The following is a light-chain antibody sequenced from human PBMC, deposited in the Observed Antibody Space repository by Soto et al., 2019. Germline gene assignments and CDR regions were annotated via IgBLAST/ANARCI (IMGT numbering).Light chain of an antibody. CDR1: QSVSSSY. CDR2: GAS. Sequence: EIVMTQSSGTLSVSSGEGATLFCRASQSVSSSYLAWYQQKPGQAPRLLIYGASSRATGIPDRFSGSGSGTDFTLTISRLEPEDFGVYYCQQYGSSPWTFGQGTKVDI. V-gene: IGKV3-20*01. CDR3: QQYGSSPWT. J-gene: IGKJ1*01.